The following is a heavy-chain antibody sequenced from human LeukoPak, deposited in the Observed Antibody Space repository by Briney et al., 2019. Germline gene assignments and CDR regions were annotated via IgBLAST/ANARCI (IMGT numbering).Heavy chain of an antibody. CDR1: GFTFSSYW. D-gene: IGHD2-21*01. CDR3: AKAPVTTCSGAYCYPFDY. CDR2: IKQDGSEK. Sequence: GGSLRLSCAASGFTFSSYWMNWVRQAPGKGLEWVANIKQDGSEKYYVDSVKGRFTISRDNAKNSLSLQMNRLRAEDAAVYYCAKAPVTTCSGAYCYPFDYWGQGTLVTVSS. J-gene: IGHJ4*02. V-gene: IGHV3-7*03.